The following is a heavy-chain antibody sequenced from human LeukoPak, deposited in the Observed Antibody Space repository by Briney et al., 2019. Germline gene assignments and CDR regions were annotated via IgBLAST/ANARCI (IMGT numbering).Heavy chain of an antibody. Sequence: PGGSLRLSCAASGFTFSSYGMHWVRQAPGKGLEWVAVISYDGSNKYYADSVKGRFTISRDNSKNTLYLQMNSLRAEDTAVYYCAKDSGPWGGWHYAFDIWGQGTMVTVSS. V-gene: IGHV3-30*18. D-gene: IGHD3-10*01. CDR2: ISYDGSNK. CDR1: GFTFSSYG. J-gene: IGHJ3*02. CDR3: AKDSGPWGGWHYAFDI.